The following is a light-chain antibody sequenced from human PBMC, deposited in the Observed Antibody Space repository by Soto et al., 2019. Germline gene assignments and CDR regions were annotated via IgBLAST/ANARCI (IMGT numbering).Light chain of an antibody. V-gene: IGKV4-1*01. CDR3: QQYYSTPYT. CDR2: WAS. J-gene: IGKJ2*01. CDR1: QSVNLN. Sequence: EIMMTQSPGTLSVSPGEGATLSCTASQSVNLNLAWYQQKPGQPPKLLIYWASTRESGVPDRFSGSGSGTDFTLTISSLQAEDVAVYYCQQYYSTPYTFGQGTKLEIK.